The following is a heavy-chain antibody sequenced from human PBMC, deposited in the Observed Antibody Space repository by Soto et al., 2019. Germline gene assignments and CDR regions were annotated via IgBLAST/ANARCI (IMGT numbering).Heavy chain of an antibody. V-gene: IGHV3-23*01. Sequence: GGSLRLSCAASGFTFSSYAMNWVRQAPGKGLEWVSVISGSGGSTYYADSVKGRFTISRDNSKNTLYLQMNSLRSEDTAVYYCARRGPGTYFDYWGQGTLVTVSS. D-gene: IGHD6-13*01. CDR1: GFTFSSYA. CDR3: ARRGPGTYFDY. J-gene: IGHJ4*02. CDR2: ISGSGGST.